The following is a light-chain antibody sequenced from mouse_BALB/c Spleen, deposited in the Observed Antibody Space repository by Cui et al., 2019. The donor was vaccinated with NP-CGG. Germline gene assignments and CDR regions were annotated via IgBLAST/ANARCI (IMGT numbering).Light chain of an antibody. CDR1: TGAVTTSNY. Sequence: QAVVTQESAPTTSPGETVTLTCRASTGAVTTSNYANWVQEKPDHLFTGLIGGTNNRAPGVPARFSGSLIGDKAALTIPGAQTDDEAIYFCALWYSNHWVFGGGTKLTVL. V-gene: IGLV1*01. CDR3: ALWYSNHWV. J-gene: IGLJ1*01. CDR2: GTN.